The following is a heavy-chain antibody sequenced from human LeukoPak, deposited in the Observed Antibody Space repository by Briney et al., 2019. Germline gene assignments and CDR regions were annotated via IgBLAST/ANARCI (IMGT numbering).Heavy chain of an antibody. D-gene: IGHD3-10*01. J-gene: IGHJ6*02. CDR2: INPNSGGT. V-gene: IGHV1-2*02. Sequence: ASVKVSCKASGYTFTGYYMHWARQAPGQGLEWMGWINPNSGGTNYAQKFQGRVTMTRDTSISTAYMELSRLRSDDTAVYYCASVQGKNRYYYYYYGMDVWGQGTTVTVSS. CDR1: GYTFTGYY. CDR3: ASVQGKNRYYYYYYGMDV.